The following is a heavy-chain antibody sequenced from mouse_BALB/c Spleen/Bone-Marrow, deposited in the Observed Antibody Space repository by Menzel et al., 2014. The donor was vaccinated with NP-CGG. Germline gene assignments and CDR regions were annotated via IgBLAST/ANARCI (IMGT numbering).Heavy chain of an antibody. V-gene: IGHV1-80*01. CDR3: AREDGSSPFAY. CDR1: GHAFSSYW. J-gene: IGHJ3*01. CDR2: IYPGDGDT. Sequence: QVQLQQSGAELVRPGSSVKISCKASGHAFSSYWMNWVKQRPGQGLEWIGQIYPGDGDTNYNGEFKGKATLTADKSSSTAYMQLSSLTSEDSAVYFCAREDGSSPFAYWGQGTLVTVSA. D-gene: IGHD1-1*01.